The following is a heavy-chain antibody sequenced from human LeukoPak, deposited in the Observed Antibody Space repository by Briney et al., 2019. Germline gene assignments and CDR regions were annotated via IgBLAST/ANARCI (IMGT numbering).Heavy chain of an antibody. Sequence: PSETLSLTCTVSGGSISSSSYYWGWIRQPPGKGLEWIGSIYYSGSTYYNPSLKSRVTISVDTSKNQFSLKLSSVTAADTAVYYCARQGYTSGYDYWGQGTLVTVSS. CDR2: IYYSGST. J-gene: IGHJ4*02. CDR1: GGSISSSSYY. D-gene: IGHD6-19*01. V-gene: IGHV4-39*07. CDR3: ARQGYTSGYDY.